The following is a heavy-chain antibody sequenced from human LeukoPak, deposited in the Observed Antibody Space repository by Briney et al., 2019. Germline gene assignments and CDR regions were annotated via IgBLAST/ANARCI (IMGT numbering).Heavy chain of an antibody. CDR2: ISYDGSNK. J-gene: IGHJ4*02. CDR3: ARGASAVVRGVIANYFDY. V-gene: IGHV3-30-3*01. CDR1: GFTFSSYA. Sequence: PGGSLRLSCAASGFTFSSYAMHWVRQAPGKGLEWVAVISYDGSNKYYADSVKGRFTISRDNSKNTLYLQMNSLRAEDTAVYYCARGASAVVRGVIANYFDYWGQGTLVTVSS. D-gene: IGHD3-10*01.